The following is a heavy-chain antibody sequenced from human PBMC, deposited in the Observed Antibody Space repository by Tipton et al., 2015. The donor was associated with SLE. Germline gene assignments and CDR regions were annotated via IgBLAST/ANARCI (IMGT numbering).Heavy chain of an antibody. J-gene: IGHJ5*02. V-gene: IGHV4-59*12. CDR3: ARDDPIAAAGYNWFDP. CDR2: IYYSGST. CDR1: GGSISSYY. Sequence: TLSLTCTVSGGSISSYYWSWIRQPPGKGLEWIGYIYYSGSTYYNPSLKSRVTISVDTSKNQFSLRLSSVIAADTAVYYCARDDPIAAAGYNWFDPWGQGTLVTVSS. D-gene: IGHD6-13*01.